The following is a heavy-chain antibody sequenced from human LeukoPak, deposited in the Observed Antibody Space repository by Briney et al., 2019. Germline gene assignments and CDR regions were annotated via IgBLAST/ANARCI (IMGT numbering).Heavy chain of an antibody. Sequence: GGSLRLSCAASGFTFSSYTMNWVRQAPGKGLEWVSSIDSSRNNIYYADSVKGRFTISRDNAKNSLYLQMNSLRAEDTAVYYCARGAYCTNGVCDGMDVWGQGTTVTVSS. CDR1: GFTFSSYT. CDR3: ARGAYCTNGVCDGMDV. CDR2: IDSSRNNI. J-gene: IGHJ6*02. V-gene: IGHV3-21*01. D-gene: IGHD2-8*01.